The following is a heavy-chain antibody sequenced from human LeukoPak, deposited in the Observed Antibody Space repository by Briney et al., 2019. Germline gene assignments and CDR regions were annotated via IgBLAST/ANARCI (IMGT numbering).Heavy chain of an antibody. CDR2: ISGSGGST. D-gene: IGHD5-18*01. CDR3: ARDPVAMVLYYFDY. CDR1: GFTFSSYG. J-gene: IGHJ4*02. V-gene: IGHV3-23*01. Sequence: GGSLRLSCAASGFTFSSYGMSWVRQAPGKGLEWVSAISGSGGSTYYADSVKGRFTISRDNSKNTLYLQMNSLRAEDTAVYYCARDPVAMVLYYFDYWGQGTLVTVSS.